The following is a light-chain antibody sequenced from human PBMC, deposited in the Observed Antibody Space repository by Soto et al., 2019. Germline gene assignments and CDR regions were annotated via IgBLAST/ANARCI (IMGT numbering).Light chain of an antibody. CDR3: EQTYRTPT. Sequence: DIQMTQSPSSLSASVGERATITCRASQNISVYLNWYQQKPGQAPKLLIYAASSLQSGVSSRFSGSGSGTDFTLTISILPHEDFANYRCEQTYRTPTFGGGTKVDIK. J-gene: IGKJ4*01. CDR1: QNISVY. V-gene: IGKV1-39*01. CDR2: AAS.